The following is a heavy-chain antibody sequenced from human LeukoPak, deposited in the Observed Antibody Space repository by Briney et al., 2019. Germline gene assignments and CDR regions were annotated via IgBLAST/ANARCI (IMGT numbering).Heavy chain of an antibody. CDR1: GVTFSNYA. D-gene: IGHD3-22*01. CDR2: ISYDAGSQ. CDR3: ARDYSTGYFYFDY. Sequence: GGSLRLSCAASGVTFSNYAMHWVRQAPGKGLQWVAGISYDAGSQFHADSVKGRFTISRDNSKSTLYLQMNSLRAEDTAVYYCARDYSTGYFYFDYWGQGTLVTVSS. J-gene: IGHJ4*02. V-gene: IGHV3-30*01.